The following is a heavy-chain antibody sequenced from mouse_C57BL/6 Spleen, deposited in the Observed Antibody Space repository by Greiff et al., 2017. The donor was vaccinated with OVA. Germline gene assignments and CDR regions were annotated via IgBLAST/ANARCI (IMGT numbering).Heavy chain of an antibody. J-gene: IGHJ3*01. CDR2: IDPENGDT. D-gene: IGHD1-1*01. V-gene: IGHV14-4*01. CDR3: TTLLSGGFAY. Sequence: VQLQQSGAELVRPGASVKLSCTASGFNIKDDYMHWVKQRPEQGLEWIGWIDPENGDTEYASKFQGKATITADTSSNTAYLQLSSLTSEDTAVYYCTTLLSGGFAYWGRGTLVTVSA. CDR1: GFNIKDDY.